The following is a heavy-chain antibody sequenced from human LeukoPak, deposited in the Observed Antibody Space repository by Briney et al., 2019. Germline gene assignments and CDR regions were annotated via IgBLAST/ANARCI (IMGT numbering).Heavy chain of an antibody. CDR1: GFTFSSHD. V-gene: IGHV3-23*01. CDR3: AKGAYALVPYYYYYYMDV. D-gene: IGHD3-16*01. Sequence: GGSLRLSCAASGFTFSSHDMNWVRQAPGKGLEWVSGISRSGDKTYYAESVKGRFTSSRDNANNTLYLQMNSLRAEDTAVYFCAKGAYALVPYYYYYYMDVWGKGTAVTVSS. CDR2: ISRSGDKT. J-gene: IGHJ6*03.